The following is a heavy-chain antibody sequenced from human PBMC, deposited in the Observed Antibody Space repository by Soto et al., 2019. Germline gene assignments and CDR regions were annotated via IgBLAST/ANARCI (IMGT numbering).Heavy chain of an antibody. CDR2: ISSSSSTI. D-gene: IGHD5-18*01. J-gene: IGHJ6*03. CDR1: GSTSSSYS. Sequence: EVQLVESGGGLVQPGGSLSLPFAASGSTSSSYSLTWVRQPPGKGLEGVPYISSSSSTIYYADSVKGRFTISRDNAKNSLYLQMNSLRAEDTAVYYCARDTAETEDYYYYYMDVWGKGTTVTVSS. CDR3: ARDTAETEDYYYYYMDV. V-gene: IGHV3-48*01.